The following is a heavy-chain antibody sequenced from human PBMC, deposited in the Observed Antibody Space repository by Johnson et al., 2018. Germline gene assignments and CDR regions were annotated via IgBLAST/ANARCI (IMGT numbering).Heavy chain of an antibody. CDR2: IKQDGSEK. Sequence: EVQLVESGGGLVQPGGSLRVSCAASGFTFSSYWMSWVRQAPGKGLEWVANIKQDGSEKYYVDSVKGLFTISRDNAKNSLYLQMNSLRSEDTAVYYCARDPFWGAHWVDPWGQGTLVTVSS. V-gene: IGHV3-7*01. D-gene: IGHD3-16*01. CDR3: ARDPFWGAHWVDP. CDR1: GFTFSSYW. J-gene: IGHJ5*02.